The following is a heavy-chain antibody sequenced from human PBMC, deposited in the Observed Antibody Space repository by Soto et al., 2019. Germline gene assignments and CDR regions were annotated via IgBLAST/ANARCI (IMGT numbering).Heavy chain of an antibody. CDR3: ARVRNYYDSSGAFDY. CDR2: INPSGGST. Sequence: ASVKVSCKASGYTFTSYYMHWVRQAPGQGLEWMGIINPSGGSTSYAQKFQGRVTMTRDTSTSTVYMELSSLRSEDTAVYYCARVRNYYDSSGAFDYWGQGTLVTVSS. D-gene: IGHD3-22*01. J-gene: IGHJ4*02. CDR1: GYTFTSYY. V-gene: IGHV1-46*01.